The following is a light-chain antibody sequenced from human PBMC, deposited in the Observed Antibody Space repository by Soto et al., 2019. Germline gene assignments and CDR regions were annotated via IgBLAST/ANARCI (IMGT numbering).Light chain of an antibody. CDR3: CSYAGGPFV. CDR1: SSDVGGYNY. Sequence: QSALTQPRSVSGSPGQSVTISCTGTSSDVGGYNYVSWYQQHPARVPKLIIYDFNKRPSGVPDRFSGSKSGNTASLTISGLQAEDEADYSCCSYAGGPFVFGTGTKLTVL. J-gene: IGLJ1*01. CDR2: DFN. V-gene: IGLV2-11*01.